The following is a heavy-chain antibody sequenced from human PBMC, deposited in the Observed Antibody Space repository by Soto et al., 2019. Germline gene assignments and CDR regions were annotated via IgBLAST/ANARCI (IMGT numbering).Heavy chain of an antibody. V-gene: IGHV3-30*03. D-gene: IGHD6-13*01. CDR2: ISYDGDNE. J-gene: IGHJ6*02. CDR3: ASAYSSSWYDYYYGMDV. Sequence: GGSLRLSCAASGFTFSNYGMHWVRQAPGKGLEWVAIISYDGDNEYYADSVRGRFTISRDNAKNSLYLQMNSLRAEDTAVYYCASAYSSSWYDYYYGMDVWGQGTTVTVSS. CDR1: GFTFSNYG.